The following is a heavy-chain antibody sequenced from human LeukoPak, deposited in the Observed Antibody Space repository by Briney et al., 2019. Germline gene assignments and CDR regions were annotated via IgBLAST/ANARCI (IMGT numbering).Heavy chain of an antibody. V-gene: IGHV4-4*07. J-gene: IGHJ3*02. CDR2: IYTSGST. Sequence: SETLSLTCTVPGGSISSYYWSWIRQPAGKGLEWIGRIYTSGSTNYNPSLKSRVTMSVDTSKNQFSLKLSSVTAADTAVYYCAREISLVVMPLHAFDIWGQGTMVTVSS. D-gene: IGHD2-21*01. CDR3: AREISLVVMPLHAFDI. CDR1: GGSISSYY.